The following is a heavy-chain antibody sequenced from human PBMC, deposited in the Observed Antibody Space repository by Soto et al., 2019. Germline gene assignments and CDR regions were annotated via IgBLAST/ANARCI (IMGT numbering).Heavy chain of an antibody. D-gene: IGHD2-15*01. CDR1: GYTFTSYY. V-gene: IGHV1-46*03. CDR2: INPSGGST. Sequence: QVQLVQSGAEVKKPGASVKVSCKASGYTFTSYYMHWVRQAPGQGLEWMGIINPSGGSTSYAQKFRGRVTMTRDTSTSTVYMELSSLRSEDTAVYYCATVGIGYCSGGSCYRPVKSAFDIWGQGTMVTVSS. CDR3: ATVGIGYCSGGSCYRPVKSAFDI. J-gene: IGHJ3*02.